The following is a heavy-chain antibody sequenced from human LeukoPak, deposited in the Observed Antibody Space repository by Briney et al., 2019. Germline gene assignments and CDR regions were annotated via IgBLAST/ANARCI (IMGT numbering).Heavy chain of an antibody. CDR3: AGGIRYCSSASCSENGAFDI. D-gene: IGHD2-2*01. Sequence: GGSLRLYCAASGFTFSSYSMNWVRQAPGAGLEWLSSTSGSGSFIYYADSVKGRFTISRDNARNSLFLQMNSLRAEDTVVYHAAGGIRYCSSASCSENGAFDIWGQGTMVTVSS. CDR2: TSGSGSFI. V-gene: IGHV3-21*01. CDR1: GFTFSSYS. J-gene: IGHJ3*02.